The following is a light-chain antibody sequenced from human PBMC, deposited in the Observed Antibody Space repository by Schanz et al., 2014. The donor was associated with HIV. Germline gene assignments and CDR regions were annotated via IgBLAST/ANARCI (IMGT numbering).Light chain of an antibody. V-gene: IGLV2-14*01. CDR1: SSDVGGYNY. CDR3: TSYAGSNNLV. CDR2: DVS. Sequence: QSVLTQPASVSGSPGQSITISCTGTSSDVGGYNYVSWCQQHPGKAPKLMIYDVSNRPSGVSNRFSGSKSGNTASLTVSRLQAEDEADYYCTSYAGSNNLVFGGGTKLTVL. J-gene: IGLJ2*01.